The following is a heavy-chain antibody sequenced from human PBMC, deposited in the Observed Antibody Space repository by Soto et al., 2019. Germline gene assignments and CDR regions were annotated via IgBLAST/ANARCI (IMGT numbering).Heavy chain of an antibody. J-gene: IGHJ4*02. Sequence: EVHLLESGGGLVQPGGSLRLSCAASGFTFSSYAMRWVRQAPGKGLEWVSDISGSGGSTHYADSVKGRFTISRDNSKNTLYLQMNSLIAEDTAIYYCTKSLISGAWGFIDSWGQGTLVTVSS. CDR3: TKSLISGAWGFIDS. CDR2: ISGSGGST. V-gene: IGHV3-23*01. CDR1: GFTFSSYA. D-gene: IGHD1-26*01.